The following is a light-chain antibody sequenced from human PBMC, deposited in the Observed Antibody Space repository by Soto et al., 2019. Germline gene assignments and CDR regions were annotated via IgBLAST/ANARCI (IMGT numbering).Light chain of an antibody. CDR2: EVS. Sequence: QSVLTQPASVSGSPGQSITISCTGRSSDVGGYNYVSWYQQHPGKAPKLMIYEVSNRPSGVSNRFSGSKSGNTASLTISGLQAEDVADYYCSSYTSTSTRVFGGGTKVTVL. CDR1: SSDVGGYNY. V-gene: IGLV2-14*01. CDR3: SSYTSTSTRV. J-gene: IGLJ3*02.